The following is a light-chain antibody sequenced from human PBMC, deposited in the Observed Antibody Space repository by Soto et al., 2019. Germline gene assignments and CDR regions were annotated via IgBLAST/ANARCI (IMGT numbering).Light chain of an antibody. CDR2: ENN. CDR1: SSNIGNNY. Sequence: QSVLTQPPSVSAAPGQKVTISCSGSSSNIGNNYVSWYQQLPGTAPKLLIYENNKRPSGIPDRFSGSKSGTSATLGITGLQTGDEADYYCGTWDSSVSWVFGTGTKVTVL. V-gene: IGLV1-51*02. J-gene: IGLJ1*01. CDR3: GTWDSSVSWV.